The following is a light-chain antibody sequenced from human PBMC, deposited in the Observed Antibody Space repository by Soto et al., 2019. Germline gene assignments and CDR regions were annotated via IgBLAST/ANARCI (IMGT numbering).Light chain of an antibody. CDR1: QSVSSN. Sequence: EIVMAQSPAPLSVSPGGRAPLSCRASQSVSSNLAWYQQKPGQAPRLLIYDASNRATGIPARFSGSGSGTDFTVTISSLEPEDFAVYFCQQGTFGQGTKVDI. J-gene: IGKJ1*01. CDR2: DAS. CDR3: QQGT. V-gene: IGKV3-11*01.